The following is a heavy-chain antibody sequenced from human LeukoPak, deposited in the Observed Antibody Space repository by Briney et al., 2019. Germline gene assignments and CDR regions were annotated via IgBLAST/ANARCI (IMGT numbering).Heavy chain of an antibody. CDR3: ASGIYYDSSGYYRTYDY. Sequence: KTSETLSLTCTVSGGSISSSSYYWGWIRQPPGKGLEWIGSIYYSGSTYYNPSLKSRVTISVDTSKNQFSLKLSSMTAADTAVYYCASGIYYDSSGYYRTYDYWGQGTLVTVSS. CDR1: GGSISSSSYY. CDR2: IYYSGST. V-gene: IGHV4-39*01. D-gene: IGHD3-22*01. J-gene: IGHJ4*02.